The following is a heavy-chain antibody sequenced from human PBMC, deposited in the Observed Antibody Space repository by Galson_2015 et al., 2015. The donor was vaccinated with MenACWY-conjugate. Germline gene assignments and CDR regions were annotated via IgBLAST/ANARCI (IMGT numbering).Heavy chain of an antibody. CDR3: ARDKGAQADKDDYYYYGMDV. Sequence: SVKVSCKASGYTFTAYYIHWLRQAPGQGLEWMGWINPNTAGTNYAQKFQGWVTMTRDTSVSTAYMEVRRATSDDTAEYYCARDKGAQADKDDYYYYGMDVWGQGTTVTVSS. J-gene: IGHJ6*02. V-gene: IGHV1-2*04. CDR1: GYTFTAYY. D-gene: IGHD3-16*01. CDR2: INPNTAGT.